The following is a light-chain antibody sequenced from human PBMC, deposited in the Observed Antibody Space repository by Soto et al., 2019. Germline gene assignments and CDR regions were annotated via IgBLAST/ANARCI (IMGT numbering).Light chain of an antibody. V-gene: IGKV1-33*01. Sequence: DIQLTQSPSFLSASVGDSVTITCQASQDISNFLNWYHQRPGKAPKLLISDASSLQGGVSSRYRGSGAGTKFVLTITSLQPEDIGSYYCQQYEDVPTFGQGTKVGVK. J-gene: IGKJ2*01. CDR2: DAS. CDR1: QDISNF. CDR3: QQYEDVPT.